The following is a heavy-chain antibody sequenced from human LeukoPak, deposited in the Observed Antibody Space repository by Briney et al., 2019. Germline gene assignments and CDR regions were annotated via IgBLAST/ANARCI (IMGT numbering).Heavy chain of an antibody. J-gene: IGHJ4*02. Sequence: PSETLSLTCTVSGGSISSYYWSWIRQPPGKGLEWIGYIYYSGSTNYNPSLKSRVTISVDTSKNQFSLKLSSVTAADTAVYYCGGLSYCSSTSCYVGYFDFWGQGTLVTVSS. CDR3: GGLSYCSSTSCYVGYFDF. CDR2: IYYSGST. V-gene: IGHV4-59*08. CDR1: GGSISSYY. D-gene: IGHD2-2*01.